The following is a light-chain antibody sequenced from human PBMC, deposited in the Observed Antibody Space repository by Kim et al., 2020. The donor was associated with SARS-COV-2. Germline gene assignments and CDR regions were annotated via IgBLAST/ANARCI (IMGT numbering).Light chain of an antibody. CDR1: SRRKYY. CDR2: ATS. CDR3: GSRESSPNQVL. J-gene: IGLJ3*02. V-gene: IGLV3-19*01. Sequence: ALGQTVMITCKGASRRKYYASCDQEEPGQAPLLVISATSSRRSGIKGRVAGYSEGKTASLAITGTQAEDEADYYCGSRESSPNQVLFGGGTQLTVL.